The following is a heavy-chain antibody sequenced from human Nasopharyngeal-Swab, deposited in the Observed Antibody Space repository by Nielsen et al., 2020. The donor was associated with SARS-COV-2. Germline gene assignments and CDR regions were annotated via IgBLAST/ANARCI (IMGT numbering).Heavy chain of an antibody. CDR2: IIPIFGTA. D-gene: IGHD3-16*01. Sequence: WVRQAPGQGLEWMGGIIPIFGTANYAQKFQGRVTITADKSTSTAYMELSSLRSEDTAVYYCAREGGGSGYYYYMDVWGKGTTVTVSS. CDR3: AREGGGSGYYYYMDV. V-gene: IGHV1-69*06. J-gene: IGHJ6*03.